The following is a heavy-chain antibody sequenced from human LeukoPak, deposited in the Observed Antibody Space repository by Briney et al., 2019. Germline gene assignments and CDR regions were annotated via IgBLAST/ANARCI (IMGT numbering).Heavy chain of an antibody. CDR3: ARERGYSGSYCSDY. D-gene: IGHD1-26*01. CDR2: IIPIFGIA. J-gene: IGHJ4*02. CDR1: GGTFSSYA. Sequence: SVKVSCKASGGTFSSYAISWVRQAPGQGLEWMGRIIPIFGIANYAQKFQGRVTITADKSTSTAYMELSSLRSEDTAVYYCARERGYSGSYCSDYWGQGTLVTVSS. V-gene: IGHV1-69*04.